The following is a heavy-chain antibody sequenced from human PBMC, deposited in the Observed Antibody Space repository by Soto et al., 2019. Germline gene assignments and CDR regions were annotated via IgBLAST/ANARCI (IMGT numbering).Heavy chain of an antibody. Sequence: GGSLRLSCAASGFTVSSNYMSWVRQAPGTGLEWVSVFYTGGGTYYADSVKGRFTISRDNSKNTLYLQMNSLSAEDTAMYYCASAKGQWLIPYFDYWGQGTLVTVSS. V-gene: IGHV3-53*01. CDR2: FYTGGGT. D-gene: IGHD5-12*01. CDR3: ASAKGQWLIPYFDY. CDR1: GFTVSSNY. J-gene: IGHJ4*02.